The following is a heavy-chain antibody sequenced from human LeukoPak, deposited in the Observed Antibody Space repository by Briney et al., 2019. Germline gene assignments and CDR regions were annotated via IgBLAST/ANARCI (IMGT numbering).Heavy chain of an antibody. Sequence: GGSLRLSCAASGFTVSSNYMSWVRQAPGKGLEWVSVIYSGGSTYYADSVKGRFTISRDNSKNTLYLQMNSLRAEDTAVYYCARRAPASLIAATNYFDYWGQGTLVTVSS. D-gene: IGHD6-25*01. CDR1: GFTVSSNY. V-gene: IGHV3-66*04. J-gene: IGHJ4*02. CDR2: IYSGGST. CDR3: ARRAPASLIAATNYFDY.